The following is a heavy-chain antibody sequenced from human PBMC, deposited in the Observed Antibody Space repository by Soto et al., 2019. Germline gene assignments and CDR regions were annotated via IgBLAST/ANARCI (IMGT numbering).Heavy chain of an antibody. CDR1: GFTVSSNY. V-gene: IGHV3-66*01. J-gene: IGHJ4*02. D-gene: IGHD3-22*01. CDR2: IYSGGST. CDR3: ARVYYYDSSGYPFDY. Sequence: HPGGSLRLSCAASGFTVSSNYMSWVRQAPGKGLEWVSVIYSGGSTYYADSVKGRFTISRDNSKNTLYLQMNSLRAEDTAVYYCARVYYYDSSGYPFDYWGQGTLVTVSS.